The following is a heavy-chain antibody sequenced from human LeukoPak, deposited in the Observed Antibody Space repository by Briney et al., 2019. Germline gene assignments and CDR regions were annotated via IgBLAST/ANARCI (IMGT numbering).Heavy chain of an antibody. CDR1: GGSFSGYY. CDR3: ARDPPGAAFDI. Sequence: SETLSLTCAVYGGSFSGYYWSWIRQPPGKGLEWIGEINHSGSTNYNPSLKSRVTISVDTSKNQLSLKLSSVTAADTAVYYCARDPPGAAFDIWGQGTMVTVSS. V-gene: IGHV4-34*01. J-gene: IGHJ3*02. CDR2: INHSGST. D-gene: IGHD1-14*01.